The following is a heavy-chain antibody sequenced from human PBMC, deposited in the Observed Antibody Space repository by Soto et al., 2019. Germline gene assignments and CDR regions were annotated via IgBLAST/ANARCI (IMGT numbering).Heavy chain of an antibody. CDR3: ARREIQGPIDY. V-gene: IGHV4-28*02. J-gene: IGHJ4*02. CDR2: IYYSGTT. Sequence: TLSLTCAGSGYSMSRSDGCGWSRQPPGKGLEWIGYIYYSGTTYYNPSLKSRVTMSVDTSKNQFSLKLTSVTAVDTAVYYCARREIQGPIDYWGQGTLVTVSS. CDR1: GYSMSRSDG. D-gene: IGHD1-26*01.